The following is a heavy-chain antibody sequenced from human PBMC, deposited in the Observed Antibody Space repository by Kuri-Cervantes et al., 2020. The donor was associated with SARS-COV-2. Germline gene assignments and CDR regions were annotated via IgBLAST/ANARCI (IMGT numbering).Heavy chain of an antibody. J-gene: IGHJ6*02. D-gene: IGHD1-26*01. Sequence: SETLSLTCTVSGGSVSSGSYYWSWIRQPPGKGLEWIGNIHYSGSTNYNNSLDSRVTISVDTSKNQLSLRLSSVTAADTAVYYCGRLGATKGSHYYGVDVWGQGTTVTVSS. CDR3: GRLGATKGSHYYGVDV. CDR1: GGSVSSGSYY. V-gene: IGHV4-61*01. CDR2: IHYSGST.